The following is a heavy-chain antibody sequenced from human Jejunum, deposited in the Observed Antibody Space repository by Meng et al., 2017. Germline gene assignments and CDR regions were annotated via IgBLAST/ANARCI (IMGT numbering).Heavy chain of an antibody. CDR1: GFTFDDYA. CDR3: TRGTDPYCSGGSCYFDC. D-gene: IGHD2-15*01. Sequence: GESLKISCAASGFTFDDYAMHWVRQAPGKGLEWVSLISWGASSSAYAGSVKGRFTISRDNSKHPLYLQMNSLRPEDTALYYCTRGTDPYCSGGSCYFDCWGQGTLVTVSS. CDR2: ISWGASSS. V-gene: IGHV3-43D*03. J-gene: IGHJ4*02.